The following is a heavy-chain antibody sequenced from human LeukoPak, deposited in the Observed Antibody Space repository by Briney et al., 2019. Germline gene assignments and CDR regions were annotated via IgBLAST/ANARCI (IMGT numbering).Heavy chain of an antibody. CDR3: ARSPRYCSSTSCYTGAFEI. J-gene: IGHJ3*02. CDR1: GGSISSYY. CDR2: IYTSGST. D-gene: IGHD2-2*02. Sequence: PSETLSLTCTVSGGSISSYYWSWIRQPAGKGLEWIGRIYTSGSTNYNPSLKSRVTMSVDTSKNQFSLKLSSVTAADTAVYYCARSPRYCSSTSCYTGAFEIWGQGTMVTVSS. V-gene: IGHV4-4*07.